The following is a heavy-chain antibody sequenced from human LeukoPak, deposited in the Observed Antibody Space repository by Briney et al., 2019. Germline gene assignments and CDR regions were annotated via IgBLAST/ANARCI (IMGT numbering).Heavy chain of an antibody. D-gene: IGHD3-10*01. CDR2: IHQHGSKE. V-gene: IGHV3-7*03. CDR3: AKDIYYYGSGSRITQFDY. Sequence: GGSLRLSCTTSGFNFRAYWMGWVRQAPGKGLEWVANIHQHGSKENYVDSVKGRFTISRDNAKNSVFLQMNSLRAEDTALYYCAKDIYYYGSGSRITQFDYWGQGTLVTVSS. J-gene: IGHJ4*02. CDR1: GFNFRAYW.